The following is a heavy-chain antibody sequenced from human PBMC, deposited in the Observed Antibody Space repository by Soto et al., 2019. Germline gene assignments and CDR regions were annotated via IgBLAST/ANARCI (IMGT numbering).Heavy chain of an antibody. V-gene: IGHV4-38-2*01. CDR2: IYRSGTT. J-gene: IGHJ4*02. D-gene: IGHD1-26*01. Sequence: SETLSLTCVFSNFSISSGYYWGWIRQSPGKGLEWIASIYRSGTTSYNPSLKSRVTISVDPSKNQFSLMLTAVTAADTAVYYCARTHSGSYYSVFNYWGRGSLVTVSS. CDR1: NFSISSGYY. CDR3: ARTHSGSYYSVFNY.